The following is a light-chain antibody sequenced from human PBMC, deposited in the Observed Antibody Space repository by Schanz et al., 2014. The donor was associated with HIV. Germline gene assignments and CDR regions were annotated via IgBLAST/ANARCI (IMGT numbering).Light chain of an antibody. CDR2: GNN. V-gene: IGLV1-40*01. J-gene: IGLJ2*01. CDR3: QSYDSSLSGVL. CDR1: SSNIGAGYD. Sequence: QSVLTQPPSVSGAPWQRVTISCTGTSSNIGAGYDVHWYQQIPGTAPKLLISGNNNRPSGVPDRFSGSKSGTSASLAITGLQDEDEADYYCQSYDSSLSGVLFGGGTKLTVV.